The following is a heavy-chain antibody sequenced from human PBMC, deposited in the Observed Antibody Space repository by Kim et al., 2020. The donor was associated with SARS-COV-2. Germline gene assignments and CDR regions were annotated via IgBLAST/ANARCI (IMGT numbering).Heavy chain of an antibody. CDR1: GFTFSSYA. V-gene: IGHV3-64D*09. Sequence: GGSLRLSCSASGFTFSSYAMHWVRQAPGKGLEYVSAISSNGGSTYYADSVKGRFTISRDNSKNTLYLQMSSLRAEDTAVYYCVKSHLMYSYGYSNYDYWGQGTLVTVSS. CDR3: VKSHLMYSYGYSNYDY. CDR2: ISSNGGST. J-gene: IGHJ4*02. D-gene: IGHD5-18*01.